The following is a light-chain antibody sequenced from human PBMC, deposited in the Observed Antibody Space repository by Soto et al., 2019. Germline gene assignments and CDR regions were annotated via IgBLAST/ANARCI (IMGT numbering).Light chain of an antibody. J-gene: IGLJ7*01. CDR1: SSNIGSNT. Sequence: QSVLTQPPSASGTPGQRVTISCSGSSSNIGSNTVNWYQQLPGTAPKLLIYSNNQRPSGVPDRFSGSKSGTSASLASSGRQSEDEADYYCAAWDDSLNGAGFGGGTQLTVL. CDR2: SNN. CDR3: AAWDDSLNGAG. V-gene: IGLV1-44*01.